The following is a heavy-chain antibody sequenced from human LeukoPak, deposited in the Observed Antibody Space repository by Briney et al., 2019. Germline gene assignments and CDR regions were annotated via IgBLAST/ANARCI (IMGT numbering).Heavy chain of an antibody. J-gene: IGHJ4*02. CDR3: ARGRRPYYFDY. V-gene: IGHV1-8*03. Sequence: ASVKVSCKASGYTFTTLDINWVRQATGQGLEWMGWISPKSGNTGYAQKFQGRVTITRDTSISTAYMELSSLRSEDTAVYYCARGRRPYYFDYWGQGTLVTVSS. CDR1: GYTFTTLD. CDR2: ISPKSGNT.